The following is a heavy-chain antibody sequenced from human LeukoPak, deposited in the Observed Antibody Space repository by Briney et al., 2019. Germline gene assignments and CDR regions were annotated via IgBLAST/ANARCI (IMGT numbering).Heavy chain of an antibody. V-gene: IGHV3-21*01. CDR2: ISTSSSYI. J-gene: IGHJ4*02. Sequence: PGGSLRLSCAASGFTFDDYAMHWVRQAPGKGLEWVSSISTSSSYIYYADSLKGRFTVSRDNARNSLYLQMNSLRAEDTAVYYCVKDNPLDYWGQGTLVIVSS. CDR1: GFTFDDYA. CDR3: VKDNPLDY. D-gene: IGHD1-14*01.